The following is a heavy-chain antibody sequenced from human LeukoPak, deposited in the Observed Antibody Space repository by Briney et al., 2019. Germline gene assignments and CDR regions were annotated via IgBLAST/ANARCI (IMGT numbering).Heavy chain of an antibody. J-gene: IGHJ4*02. CDR2: INSDGSSI. CDR3: AREGRVSGYDFDC. D-gene: IGHD5-12*01. Sequence: GGSLRLSCAASGFTFSSYWMHWVRQAPGKGLVWVSRINSDGSSITYADSVRGRFTNSRDNAKNTLYLQMNSLRVEDTAVYYCAREGRVSGYDFDCWGQGTLVTVSS. V-gene: IGHV3-74*03. CDR1: GFTFSSYW.